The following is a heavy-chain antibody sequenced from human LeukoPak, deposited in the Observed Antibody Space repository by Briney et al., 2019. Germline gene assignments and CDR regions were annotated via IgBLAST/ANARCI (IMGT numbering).Heavy chain of an antibody. Sequence: GSLRLSCAASGFTFSSYAMSWGRQAPGKGVEWVSVIVGSGGSTYYADSVKGRFTISRDNSKNPLYLQMNSLRAEDTAAYYCAKLGLYCSGSYCDSQYYFDYWGQGTLVTVSS. J-gene: IGHJ4*02. CDR3: AKLGLYCSGSYCDSQYYFDY. CDR1: GFTFSSYA. D-gene: IGHD2-15*01. V-gene: IGHV3-23*01. CDR2: IVGSGGST.